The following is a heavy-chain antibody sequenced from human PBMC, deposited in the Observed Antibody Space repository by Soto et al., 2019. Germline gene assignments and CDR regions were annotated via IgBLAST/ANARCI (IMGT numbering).Heavy chain of an antibody. Sequence: QVQLVQSGAEVKKPGASVKVSCKASGYTFTSYGISWVRQAPGQGLEWMGWISAYNGNTNYAQKLQGRVTMTTDTSTRTAYMEVGSLRTEGKAVYYCGRVGRMLWIGGSHYLGKEVWGPGTKVNGS. V-gene: IGHV1-18*01. CDR1: GYTFTSYG. J-gene: IGHJ6*02. CDR2: ISAYNGNT. D-gene: IGHD3-10*01. CDR3: GRVGRMLWIGGSHYLGKEV.